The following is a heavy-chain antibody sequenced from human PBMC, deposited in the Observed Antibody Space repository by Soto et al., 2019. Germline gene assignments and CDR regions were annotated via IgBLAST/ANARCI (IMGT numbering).Heavy chain of an antibody. V-gene: IGHV4-59*01. J-gene: IGHJ4*02. CDR1: GGSFHNFY. CDR2: VHYSGST. Sequence: SETLSLTXNLSGGSFHNFYWLWIRQPPGKGLEWVGHVHYSGSTNYSPSLNSRATISLDTSKSQLSLKLRSVTAADTAMYFCARGVDYYATSGYFGFDSWGQGIPVTVSS. CDR3: ARGVDYYATSGYFGFDS. D-gene: IGHD3-16*01.